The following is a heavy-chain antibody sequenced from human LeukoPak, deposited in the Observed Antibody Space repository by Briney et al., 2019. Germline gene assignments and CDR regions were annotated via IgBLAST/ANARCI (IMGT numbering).Heavy chain of an antibody. CDR1: GFTLSSHW. V-gene: IGHV3-74*01. Sequence: GGSLRLSCVASGFTLSSHWMHWVRQAPGEGLVWVSHIKTDGSTTTYADSVKGRFTISRDNAKNTLFLQMSSLTAEDTAVYYCARGGYCSGGSCYGTDYGMDVWGQGTTVTVSS. CDR2: IKTDGSTT. J-gene: IGHJ6*02. CDR3: ARGGYCSGGSCYGTDYGMDV. D-gene: IGHD2-15*01.